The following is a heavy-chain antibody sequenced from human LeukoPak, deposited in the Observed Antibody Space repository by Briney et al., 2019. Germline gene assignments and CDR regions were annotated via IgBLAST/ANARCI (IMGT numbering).Heavy chain of an antibody. D-gene: IGHD6-13*01. J-gene: IGHJ4*02. CDR2: ISGSGGST. V-gene: IGHV3-23*01. CDR1: GFTSGIYA. Sequence: GGSLRLSCAASGFTSGIYAVSWVRQAPGKGLEWVSAISGSGGSTYYADSVKGRFTISRDNSKNTLYLQMNSLRAEDTAVYYCAKGIAAAGTSPFDYWGQGTLVTVSS. CDR3: AKGIAAAGTSPFDY.